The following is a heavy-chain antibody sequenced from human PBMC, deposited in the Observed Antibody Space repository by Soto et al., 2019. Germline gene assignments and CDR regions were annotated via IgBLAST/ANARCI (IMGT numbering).Heavy chain of an antibody. D-gene: IGHD2-21*02. CDR2: IPQDGVDG. Sequence: PGGSLRLSCEVSGFIFSMYSMSWVHQTPGKGLEWVAKIPQDGVDGHYADAVKGRFTISRDNGKNSLYLQMNNLRAEDTAVYYCARDHLILPAHDFFYGSDVWGRGAPVTVSS. CDR3: ARDHLILPAHDFFYGSDV. J-gene: IGHJ6*02. CDR1: GFIFSMYS. V-gene: IGHV3-7*03.